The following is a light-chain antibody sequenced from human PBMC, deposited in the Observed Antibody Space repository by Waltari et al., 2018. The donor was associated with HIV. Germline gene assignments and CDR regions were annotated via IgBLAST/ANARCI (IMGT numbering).Light chain of an antibody. Sequence: IVLTQYPGTLSLSPGDIATLSCRASQSLSSTYLAWYQQKPGQAPRLLIFGVASRATGIPDRFSGFGSGTYFTITISRLEPEDSAVYYCQYLGTFGQGTKMEIK. J-gene: IGKJ1*01. CDR2: GVA. V-gene: IGKV3-20*01. CDR1: QSLSSTY. CDR3: QYLGT.